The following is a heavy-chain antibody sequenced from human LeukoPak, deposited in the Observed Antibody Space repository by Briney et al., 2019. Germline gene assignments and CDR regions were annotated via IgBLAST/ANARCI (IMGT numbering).Heavy chain of an antibody. V-gene: IGHV3-7*01. D-gene: IGHD1-26*01. CDR1: GFTVSNYG. J-gene: IGHJ3*01. CDR2: INQDGSER. Sequence: LTGGSLRLSCAVSGFTVSNYGMSWVRQAPGKGLEWVAYINQDGSERYYVDSMEGRFTITRDNAEKSLFLQMNNLRVEDTALYYCARYGSYLDAVHFWGQGTLVRVAS. CDR3: ARYGSYLDAVHF.